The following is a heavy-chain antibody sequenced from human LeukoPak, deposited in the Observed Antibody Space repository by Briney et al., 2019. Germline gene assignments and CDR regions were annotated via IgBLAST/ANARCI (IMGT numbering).Heavy chain of an antibody. CDR2: ISGDGTRT. CDR1: GFTFTTYG. V-gene: IGHV3-23*01. J-gene: IGHJ4*02. CDR3: AKWPEGAMDYFDY. Sequence: PGRSLRLSCAASGFTFTTYGMHWARQAPVKGLEWVSAISGDGTRTYYADSVKGRFTISRDNSKNTLYQEMSSLRVEDTAIYYCAKWPEGAMDYFDYWGQGTLVTVSS. D-gene: IGHD3-16*01.